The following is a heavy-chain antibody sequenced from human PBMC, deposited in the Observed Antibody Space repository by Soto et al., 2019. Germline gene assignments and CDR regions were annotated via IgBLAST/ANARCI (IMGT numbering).Heavy chain of an antibody. CDR3: ARDRGPSSGYYPYWFDP. V-gene: IGHV1-69*12. D-gene: IGHD3-22*01. CDR1: GGTFSSYA. J-gene: IGHJ5*02. Sequence: QVQLVQAGAEVKKPGSSVNVSCKASGGTFSSYAISWVRQAPGQGLEWMGEIIPIFGTANYAQKFQGRVTITADEPTSTAYMELSSLRSEDTAVYYCARDRGPSSGYYPYWFDPWGQGTLVTVSS. CDR2: IIPIFGTA.